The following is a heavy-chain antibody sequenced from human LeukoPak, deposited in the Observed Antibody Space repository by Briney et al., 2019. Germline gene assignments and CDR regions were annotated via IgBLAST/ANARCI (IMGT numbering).Heavy chain of an antibody. D-gene: IGHD6-6*01. CDR1: GGSISSSSYY. J-gene: IGHJ4*02. CDR3: ARHGSRGSSSAAGYFDY. Sequence: SETLSLTCTVSGGSISSSSYYWGWIRQPPGKGLEWIGSIYYGGSTYYNPSLKSRVTISVDTSKNQFSLKLSSVTAADTAVYYCARHGSRGSSSAAGYFDYWGQGTLVTVSS. CDR2: IYYGGST. V-gene: IGHV4-39*01.